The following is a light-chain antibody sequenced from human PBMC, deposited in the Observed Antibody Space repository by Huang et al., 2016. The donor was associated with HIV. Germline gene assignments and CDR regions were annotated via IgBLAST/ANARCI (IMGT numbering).Light chain of an antibody. CDR3: QHYNNWPA. CDR2: GAS. J-gene: IGKJ4*01. V-gene: IGKV3-15*01. Sequence: DIVMTQSPVTLSVSPGERATLSCRYSQSIDSNLAWYQPKPGQAPRLLIYGASTRATGSPDRFSGSGSGTEFTLTISSLQSEDFAVYYCQHYNNWPAFGGGTKVDIK. CDR1: QSIDSN.